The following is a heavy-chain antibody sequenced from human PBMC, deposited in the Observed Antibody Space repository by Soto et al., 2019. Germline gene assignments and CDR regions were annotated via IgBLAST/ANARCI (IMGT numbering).Heavy chain of an antibody. CDR3: ARGAPYYDSSGYWYRLERTYYYYGMDV. Sequence: ASVKVSCKASGYTFTGYYMHWVRHAPGQGRERMAWINPNSGGTNYAQKFQGRVTMTRDTSISTAYMELSRLRSDDTAVYYCARGAPYYDSSGYWYRLERTYYYYGMDVWGQGTTVTVSS. V-gene: IGHV1-2*02. D-gene: IGHD3-22*01. CDR2: INPNSGGT. CDR1: GYTFTGYY. J-gene: IGHJ6*02.